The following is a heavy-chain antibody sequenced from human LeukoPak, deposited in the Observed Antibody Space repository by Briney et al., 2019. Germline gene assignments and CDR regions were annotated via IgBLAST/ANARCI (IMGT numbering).Heavy chain of an antibody. J-gene: IGHJ4*02. Sequence: KASETLSLTCTVSADSVSNDKFYWGWIRPPPGMGLEWIVSLYYSGSTYYTPSLTSRVSISVDTSKNHFSLNLSSVTAADTAEYYCARLGWWDSWGQGTLVTVFS. CDR1: ADSVSNDKFY. D-gene: IGHD2-15*01. CDR2: LYYSGST. V-gene: IGHV4-39*01. CDR3: ARLGWWDS.